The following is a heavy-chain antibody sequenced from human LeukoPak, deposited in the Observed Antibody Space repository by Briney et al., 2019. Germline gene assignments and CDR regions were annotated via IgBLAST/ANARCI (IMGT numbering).Heavy chain of an antibody. D-gene: IGHD3-3*01. V-gene: IGHV4-59*05. CDR2: IYYSGST. CDR1: GGSIYNNY. Sequence: SETLSLTCTVSGGSIYNNYWSWIRQPPGKGLEWIGSIYYSGSTYYNPSLKSRVTISVDTSKNQFSLKLSSVTAADTAVYYCARHNDFFPPSGDFDYWGQGTLVTVSS. J-gene: IGHJ4*02. CDR3: ARHNDFFPPSGDFDY.